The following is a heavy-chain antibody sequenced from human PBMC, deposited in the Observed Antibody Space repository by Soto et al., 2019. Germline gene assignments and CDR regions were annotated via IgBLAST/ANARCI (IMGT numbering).Heavy chain of an antibody. CDR3: ARGTGTSWFDP. Sequence: GASVKVSCKASGYTFTANYIHWLRQAPGQGLEWMGWINSNSGGTKYARNFQGRVTLTRDTSISTVYMDLSRLISDDTAVYYCARGTGTSWFDPWGQGTLVTVSS. CDR2: INSNSGGT. V-gene: IGHV1-2*02. J-gene: IGHJ5*02. D-gene: IGHD1-7*01. CDR1: GYTFTANY.